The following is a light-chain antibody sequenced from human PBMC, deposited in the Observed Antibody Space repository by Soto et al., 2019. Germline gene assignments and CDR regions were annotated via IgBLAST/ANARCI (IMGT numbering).Light chain of an antibody. CDR2: DAS. J-gene: IGKJ5*01. Sequence: EIVVTESPATLSLSPWERATLSCVASQSVSSYLAWYQQKPGQAPRLLIYDASNRATGIPARFSGSGSGTDFTLTISSLEPEDSAVYYCQQRNIWPPVTFGQGTRLEIK. CDR3: QQRNIWPPVT. V-gene: IGKV3-11*01. CDR1: QSVSSY.